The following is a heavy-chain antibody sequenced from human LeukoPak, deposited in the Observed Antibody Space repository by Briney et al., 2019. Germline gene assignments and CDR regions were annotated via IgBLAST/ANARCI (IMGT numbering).Heavy chain of an antibody. CDR1: GYTFTSYY. CDR2: IRPSGST. Sequence: ASLKVSCKASGYTFTSYYIHWVRQAPGQGLEYMGIIRPSGSTAYAQKFQGRVTMTRDTSTSAVYVELSSLRSEDTAVYYCAREGPETYNFDFWGQGTQVTVSS. V-gene: IGHV1-46*01. D-gene: IGHD5-18*01. CDR3: AREGPETYNFDF. J-gene: IGHJ4*02.